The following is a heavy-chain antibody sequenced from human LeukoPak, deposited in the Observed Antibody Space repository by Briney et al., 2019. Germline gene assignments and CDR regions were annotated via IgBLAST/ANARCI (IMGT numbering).Heavy chain of an antibody. CDR2: ISSGGGT. J-gene: IGHJ4*02. D-gene: IGHD5-24*01. V-gene: IGHV3-53*01. CDR1: GFTFSSNY. CDR3: AREEMAVSGYFDY. Sequence: EGSLRLSCAASGFTFSSNYMSWVRQAPGKGLEWVSLISSGGGTYYADSVKGRFTISRDNSKSMVYLQMNSLRADDTAVYYCAREEMAVSGYFDYWGQGILVTVSS.